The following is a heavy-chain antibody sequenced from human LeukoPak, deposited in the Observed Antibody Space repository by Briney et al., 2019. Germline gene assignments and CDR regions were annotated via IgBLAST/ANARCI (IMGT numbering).Heavy chain of an antibody. Sequence: GGSLRLSCAASGFTLSSYSMNWVRQAPGKGLEWVSYISSSSSTIYYADSVKGRFTISRDNAKNSLYLQMNSLRAEDTAVYYCERRYSSSSPLFDYWGQGTLVTVSS. CDR2: ISSSSSTI. CDR3: ERRYSSSSPLFDY. J-gene: IGHJ4*02. CDR1: GFTLSSYS. D-gene: IGHD6-6*01. V-gene: IGHV3-48*04.